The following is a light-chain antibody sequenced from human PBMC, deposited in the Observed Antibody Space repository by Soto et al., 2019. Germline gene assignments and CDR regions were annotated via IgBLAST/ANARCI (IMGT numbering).Light chain of an antibody. CDR1: QTISSW. CDR3: QHSNSYSEA. CDR2: KAS. J-gene: IGKJ1*01. Sequence: DIKMTQSPSTLSGSVGDRVTITCRASQTISSWLAWYQQKPGKAPKLLIYKASTLKSGVPSRFSGSGSGTEFTLTISSLQPDDFATYYCQHSNSYSEAVGQGTKVHIK. V-gene: IGKV1-5*03.